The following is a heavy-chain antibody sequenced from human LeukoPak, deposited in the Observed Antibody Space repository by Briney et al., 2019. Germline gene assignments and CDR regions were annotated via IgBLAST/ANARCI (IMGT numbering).Heavy chain of an antibody. V-gene: IGHV3-15*01. CDR2: IKSKTDGGTT. CDR1: GFTFSNAW. Sequence: PGGSLRLSCAASGFTFSNAWMSWVRQAPGKGLEWVGRIKSKTDGGTTDYAAPVKGRFTISRDDSKNTLYLQMNSLKTEDTAVYYCTTVYYDYVWGSYRIRTYYFDYWGQGTLVTVSS. CDR3: TTVYYDYVWGSYRIRTYYFDY. D-gene: IGHD3-16*02. J-gene: IGHJ4*02.